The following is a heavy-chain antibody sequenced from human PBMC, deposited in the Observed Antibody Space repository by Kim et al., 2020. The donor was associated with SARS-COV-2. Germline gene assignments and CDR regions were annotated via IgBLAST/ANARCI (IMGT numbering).Heavy chain of an antibody. V-gene: IGHV3-33*01. CDR3: ARDRNGDYEGDGATLSFGYDYGMDV. J-gene: IGHJ6*02. Sequence: GGSLRLSCAASGFTFSSYGMHWVRQAPGKGLEWVAVIWYDGSNKYYADSVKGRFTISRDNSKNTLYLQMNSLRAEDTAVYYCARDRNGDYEGDGATLSFGYDYGMDVWGQGTTVTVAS. D-gene: IGHD4-17*01. CDR1: GFTFSSYG. CDR2: IWYDGSNK.